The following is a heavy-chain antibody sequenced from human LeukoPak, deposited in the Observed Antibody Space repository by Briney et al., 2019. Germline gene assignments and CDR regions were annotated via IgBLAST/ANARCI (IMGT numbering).Heavy chain of an antibody. Sequence: PETLSLTCILSRGSLSSYYWSWVRHPAGKGLEWIGRIYTSGSTNYTPSLKSRVTMSVDTSKTQFSLKLSSVTAADTAVYYCAGAYIRGVIRQVNWFDRWGQGTLVTVSS. CDR2: IYTSGST. V-gene: IGHV4-4*07. J-gene: IGHJ5*02. CDR3: AGAYIRGVIRQVNWFDR. D-gene: IGHD3-10*01. CDR1: RGSLSSYY.